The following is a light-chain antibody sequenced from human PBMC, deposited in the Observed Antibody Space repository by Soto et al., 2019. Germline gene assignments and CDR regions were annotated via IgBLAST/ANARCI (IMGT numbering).Light chain of an antibody. V-gene: IGLV2-8*01. CDR3: SSYAGSPVV. Sequence: QSVLTQPPSASGSSGQSVTISCTGTSGDVGAYNYVSWYQQHPGKAPKLIIYEVTERPSGVPDRFSGSKSGNTASLTVSGLQADDEADYYCSSYAGSPVVFGGGTKLTVL. J-gene: IGLJ2*01. CDR1: SGDVGAYNY. CDR2: EVT.